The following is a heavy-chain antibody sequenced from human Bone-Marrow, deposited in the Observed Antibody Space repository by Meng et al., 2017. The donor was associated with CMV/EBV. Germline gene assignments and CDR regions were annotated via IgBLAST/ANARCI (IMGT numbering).Heavy chain of an antibody. CDR2: IKQDGSEK. CDR3: ARSRQLLLGNWFDP. V-gene: IGHV3-7*01. D-gene: IGHD2-2*01. Sequence: ASGFSFSSYWMSWVRQGRGKGLEGVANIKQDGSEKYYVDYVKGRLTISRDNAKNSLYLQMNSLRVEDTAVYYCARSRQLLLGNWFDPWGQGTLVTVSS. J-gene: IGHJ5*02. CDR1: GFSFSSYW.